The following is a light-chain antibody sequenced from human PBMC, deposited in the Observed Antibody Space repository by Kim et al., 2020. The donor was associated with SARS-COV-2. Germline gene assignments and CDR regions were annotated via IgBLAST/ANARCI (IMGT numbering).Light chain of an antibody. CDR2: QDS. J-gene: IGLJ2*01. V-gene: IGLV3-1*01. CDR3: QAWDRSTVV. CDR1: KLGDKY. Sequence: MSPGQTAIITCSGDKLGDKYACWYQQKPGQSPVLVIYQDSKRPSVIPERFSGSNSGNTATLTISGTQAMDEADYYCQAWDRSTVVFGGGTQLTVL.